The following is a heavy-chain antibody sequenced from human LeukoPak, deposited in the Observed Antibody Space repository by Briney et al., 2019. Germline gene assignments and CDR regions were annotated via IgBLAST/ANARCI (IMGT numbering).Heavy chain of an antibody. Sequence: PGGSLRLSCSASGFAFNGYIAHWVRQPPGKGLAWVAVISDDGSRKYADSVKGRFTISRDNSKNTMFLEINSLKTEDTAVYYCARGRGYRGSWSNWLDSWGQGTLVIVSS. D-gene: IGHD6-13*01. J-gene: IGHJ5*01. CDR2: ISDDGSRK. CDR3: ARGRGYRGSWSNWLDS. V-gene: IGHV3-30*03. CDR1: GFAFNGYI.